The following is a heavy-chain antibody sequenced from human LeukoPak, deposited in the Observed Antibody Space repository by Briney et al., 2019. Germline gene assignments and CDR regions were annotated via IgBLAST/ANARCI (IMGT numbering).Heavy chain of an antibody. D-gene: IGHD1-26*01. CDR3: ATPRGSGSYLAFDY. J-gene: IGHJ4*02. CDR2: INSDGSST. Sequence: PGGSLRLSCAASGFTFSSYWMHWVRQAPGKGLVWVSRINSDGSSTSYADSVKGRLTISRDNAKNTLYLQMNSLRAEDTAVYYCATPRGSGSYLAFDYWGQGTLVTVSS. V-gene: IGHV3-74*01. CDR1: GFTFSSYW.